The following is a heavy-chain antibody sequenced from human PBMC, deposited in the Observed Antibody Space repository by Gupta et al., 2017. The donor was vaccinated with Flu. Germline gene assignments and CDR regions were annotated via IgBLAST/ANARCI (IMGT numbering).Heavy chain of an antibody. CDR1: KFSFSDYW. V-gene: IGHV3-7*04. D-gene: IGHD6-6*01. J-gene: IGHJ6*02. CDR3: ARGPTPARPEYHYHAMDI. Sequence: EVQVVESGGGLVQPGGSLRLSCVASKFSFSDYWKTWVRQAPGKGLEWVANINQDGYEEHYVESVRGRFTISRDNAKNSLYLQMDSLRVDDTAVYYCARGPTPARPEYHYHAMDIWGPGTTVAVSS. CDR2: INQDGYEE.